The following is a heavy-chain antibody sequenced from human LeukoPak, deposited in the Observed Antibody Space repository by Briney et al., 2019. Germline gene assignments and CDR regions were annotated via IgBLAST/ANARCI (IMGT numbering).Heavy chain of an antibody. CDR3: ARHQRIQLWLLFDY. V-gene: IGHV4-34*01. Sequence: PSETLSLTCAVYGGSFSGYYWSWIRQPPGKGLEWIGEINHSGSTNYNPSLKSRVTISVDTSKNQFSLKLSSVTAADTAVYYCARHQRIQLWLLFDYWGQGTLVTVSS. CDR2: INHSGST. D-gene: IGHD5-18*01. J-gene: IGHJ4*02. CDR1: GGSFSGYY.